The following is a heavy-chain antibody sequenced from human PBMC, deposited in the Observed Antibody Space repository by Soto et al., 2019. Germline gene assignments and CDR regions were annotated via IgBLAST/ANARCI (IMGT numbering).Heavy chain of an antibody. J-gene: IGHJ4*02. CDR3: ARDLIAVAGTSAPLFDY. D-gene: IGHD6-19*01. Sequence: QVQLVESGGGVVQAGRSLRLSCAASGFTLSSYAMHWVRQAPGKGLEWVGVISYDGSNKYYADSVKGRFTISRDNSKNTLYLQMNSLRAEDTAVYYCARDLIAVAGTSAPLFDYWGQGTLVTVTS. CDR2: ISYDGSNK. CDR1: GFTLSSYA. V-gene: IGHV3-30-3*01.